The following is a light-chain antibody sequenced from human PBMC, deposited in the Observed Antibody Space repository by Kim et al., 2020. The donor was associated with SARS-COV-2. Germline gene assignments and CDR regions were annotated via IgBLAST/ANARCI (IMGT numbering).Light chain of an antibody. CDR2: GKN. CDR1: SLRSYY. V-gene: IGLV3-19*01. CDR3: NSRDSNDNVV. Sequence: VVLGQTVRITCQEDSLRSYYATWYKQKPGQAPLLVIYGKNNRPSGIPDRFSCSSSGNTASLTITGTQAGDEADYYCNSRDSNDNVVFGGGTQLTV. J-gene: IGLJ2*01.